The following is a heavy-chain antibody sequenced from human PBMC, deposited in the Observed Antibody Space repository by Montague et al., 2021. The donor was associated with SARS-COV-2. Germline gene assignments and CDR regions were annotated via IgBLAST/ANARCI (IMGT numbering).Heavy chain of an antibody. CDR2: VLYTGAP. D-gene: IGHD3-16*01. CDR3: VAGGDSAKAGAY. Sequence: SETLSLTCTVSGGSIANSHNNWGWVRQPPGKGLEWIGSVLYTGAPYDXPCLTARVTISLDTSKNQFSLKMYSVTAADTATYFCVAGGDSAKAGAYWGQGTLVTVSS. CDR1: GGSIANSHNN. V-gene: IGHV4-39*07. J-gene: IGHJ4*02.